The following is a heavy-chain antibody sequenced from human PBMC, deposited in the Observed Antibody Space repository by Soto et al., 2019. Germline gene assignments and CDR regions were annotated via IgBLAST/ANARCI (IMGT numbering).Heavy chain of an antibody. Sequence: GGSLRLSXTASGFTFGDYAMSWFRQAPGKGLEWVGFIRSKAYGGTTEYAASVKGRFTISRDDSKSIAYLQMNSLKTEDTAVYYCTRDKTYDFWSGSLTDVWGQGTTVTVSS. D-gene: IGHD3-3*01. CDR1: GFTFGDYA. V-gene: IGHV3-49*03. CDR3: TRDKTYDFWSGSLTDV. CDR2: IRSKAYGGTT. J-gene: IGHJ6*02.